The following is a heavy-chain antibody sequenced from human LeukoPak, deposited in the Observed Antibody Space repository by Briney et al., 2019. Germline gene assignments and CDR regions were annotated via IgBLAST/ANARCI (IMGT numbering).Heavy chain of an antibody. CDR3: VRVGVATFYY. CDR2: ITPDGSST. CDR1: GFTFSSYW. Sequence: GGSLRLSCAASGFTFSSYWMHWVRHAPGKGLVWVSRITPDGSSTGYADSVKGRFTISRDNAKNTLYLQMNSLRAEDTAVYHCVRVGVATFYYWGQGTLVTVSS. D-gene: IGHD5-12*01. V-gene: IGHV3-74*01. J-gene: IGHJ4*02.